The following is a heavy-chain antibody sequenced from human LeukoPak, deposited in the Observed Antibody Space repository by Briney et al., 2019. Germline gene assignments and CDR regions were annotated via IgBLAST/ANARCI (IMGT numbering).Heavy chain of an antibody. V-gene: IGHV3-30*02. J-gene: IGHJ4*02. CDR3: AKDPVYCSSTSCSKNY. D-gene: IGHD2-2*01. CDR1: GFTFSSYG. Sequence: KSGGSLRLSCAASGFTFSSYGMHWVRQAPGKGLEWVAFIRYDGSNKYYADSVKGRFTISRDNSKNTLYLQMNSLRAEDTAVYYCAKDPVYCSSTSCSKNYWGQGTLVTVSS. CDR2: IRYDGSNK.